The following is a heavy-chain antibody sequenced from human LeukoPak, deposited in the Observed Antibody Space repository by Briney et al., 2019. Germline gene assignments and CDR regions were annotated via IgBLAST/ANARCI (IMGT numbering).Heavy chain of an antibody. Sequence: ASVKVSCKASGYTFTSYAIHWVRQAPGQRLEWMGWISAGNGNTKYTQNFQGRVTFISNTSATTAFMELSSLRSEDAAVYYCARDSGSGNNDYWGQGTLVTVSS. V-gene: IGHV1-3*01. CDR3: ARDSGSGNNDY. D-gene: IGHD1-26*01. CDR1: GYTFTSYA. J-gene: IGHJ4*02. CDR2: ISAGNGNT.